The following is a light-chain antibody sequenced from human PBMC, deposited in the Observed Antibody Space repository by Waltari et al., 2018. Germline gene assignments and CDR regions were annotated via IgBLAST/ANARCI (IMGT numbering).Light chain of an antibody. CDR3: QQTSRTPIT. V-gene: IGKV1-39*01. Sequence: DIEMTQSRSSLSASVGDRVTITRRASQSVSNSLNWYQQKPGKAPKLLIFGASNLHSGVAAKFSGSGSGTDFTLTISSLQPEDSATYYCQQTSRTPITFGQGTRVEIK. CDR2: GAS. J-gene: IGKJ5*01. CDR1: QSVSNS.